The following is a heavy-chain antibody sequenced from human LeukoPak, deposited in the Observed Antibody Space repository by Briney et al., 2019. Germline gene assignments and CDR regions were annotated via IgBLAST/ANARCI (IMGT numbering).Heavy chain of an antibody. CDR3: ARDSGFDS. V-gene: IGHV3-48*01. CDR1: GFTFSIYG. CDR2: IAGSSSNI. Sequence: GGSLRLSCAASGFTFSIYGMNWVRQAPGKGLEWVSYIAGSSSNIYHADSVKGRFTISRDNGKNSMYLQMNSLRAEDTAMYYCARDSGFDSWGQGTLVTVSS. J-gene: IGHJ4*02.